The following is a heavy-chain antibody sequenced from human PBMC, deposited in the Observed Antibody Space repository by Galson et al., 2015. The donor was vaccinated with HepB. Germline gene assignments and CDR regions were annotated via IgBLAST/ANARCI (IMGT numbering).Heavy chain of an antibody. CDR2: ISSNGGST. D-gene: IGHD2-2*01. J-gene: IGHJ6*03. CDR3: VNHYCSSTSCQNYYYMDV. Sequence: SLRLSCAASGFTFSSYAMHWVRQAPGKGLEYVSAISSNGGSTYYADSVKGRFTISRDNSKNTLYLQMSSLRAEDTAVYYCVNHYCSSTSCQNYYYMDVWGKGTTVTVSS. CDR1: GFTFSSYA. V-gene: IGHV3-64D*06.